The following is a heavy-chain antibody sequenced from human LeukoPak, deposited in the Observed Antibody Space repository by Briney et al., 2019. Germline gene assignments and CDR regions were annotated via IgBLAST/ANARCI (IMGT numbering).Heavy chain of an antibody. V-gene: IGHV4-59*01. D-gene: IGHD2-2*01. Sequence: SETLSLTCTVSGGSISSYYWSWIRQPPGKGLEWIGYIYYSGSTNYNPSLKSRVTISVDTSKNQFSLKLSSVTAADTAVYYCATRGRYCSGTSCYPIHDYWGQGTLVTVSS. CDR3: ATRGRYCSGTSCYPIHDY. CDR1: GGSISSYY. J-gene: IGHJ4*02. CDR2: IYYSGST.